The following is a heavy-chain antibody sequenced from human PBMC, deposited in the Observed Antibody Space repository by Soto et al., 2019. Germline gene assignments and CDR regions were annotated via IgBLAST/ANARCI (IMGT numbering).Heavy chain of an antibody. D-gene: IGHD4-4*01. CDR1: GFTFSSYG. Sequence: GGSLRLSCAASGFTFSSYGMHWVRQAPGKGLEWVAVIWYDGSNKYYADSVKGRFTISRDNSKNTLYLQMNSLRAEDTAVYYCARAVTTFVYMDVWGKGTTVTVSS. CDR2: IWYDGSNK. J-gene: IGHJ6*03. V-gene: IGHV3-33*01. CDR3: ARAVTTFVYMDV.